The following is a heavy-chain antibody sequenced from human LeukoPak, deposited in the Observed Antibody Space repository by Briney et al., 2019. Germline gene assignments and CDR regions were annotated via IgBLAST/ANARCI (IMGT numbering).Heavy chain of an antibody. D-gene: IGHD5-24*01. CDR1: GYTFTSYD. V-gene: IGHV1-69*13. CDR2: IIPIFGTA. J-gene: IGHJ4*02. CDR3: AREMATAGPFDY. Sequence: SVKVSCKASGYTFTSYDISWVRQAPGQGLEWMGGIIPIFGTANYAQKFQGRVTITADESTSTAYMELSSLRSEDTAVYYCAREMATAGPFDYWGQGTLVTVSS.